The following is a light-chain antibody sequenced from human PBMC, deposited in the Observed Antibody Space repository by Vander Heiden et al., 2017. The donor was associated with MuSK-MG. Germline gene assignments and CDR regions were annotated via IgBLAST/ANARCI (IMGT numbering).Light chain of an antibody. CDR2: TAS. CDR3: QQSDSNHIT. Sequence: DIQMTQSPSSLSASVGDRVTITCRASQSISRSVNWYQQKLGKAPDLLIYTASSLQSGVPSRCSGSGSGTDVTLTISSLHPEDFATYYCQQSDSNHITFGQGTQVEIK. V-gene: IGKV1-39*01. J-gene: IGKJ5*01. CDR1: QSISRS.